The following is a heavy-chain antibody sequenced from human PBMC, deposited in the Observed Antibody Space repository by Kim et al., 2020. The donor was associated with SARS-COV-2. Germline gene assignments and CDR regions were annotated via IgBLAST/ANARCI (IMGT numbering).Heavy chain of an antibody. CDR3: ARDPSYYDSSGYYKGFFDY. D-gene: IGHD3-22*01. Sequence: GRVTITRDTSASTAYMELSSLRSEDTAVYYCARDPSYYDSSGYYKGFFDYWGQGTLVTVSS. V-gene: IGHV1-3*01. J-gene: IGHJ4*02.